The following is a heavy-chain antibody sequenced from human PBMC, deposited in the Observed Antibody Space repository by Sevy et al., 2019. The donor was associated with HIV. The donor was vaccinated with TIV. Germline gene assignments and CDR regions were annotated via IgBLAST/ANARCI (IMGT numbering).Heavy chain of an antibody. Sequence: SETLSLTCTVSGGSISSSSYYWGWIRQPPGKGLEWIGSIYYSGSTYYNPSLKSRVTISADTSMNQFSLKLSSVTVADTAVYYCARQRGGWYEYDASDVWGQGTMVTVSS. D-gene: IGHD6-19*01. J-gene: IGHJ3*01. CDR2: IYYSGST. CDR3: ARQRGGWYEYDASDV. V-gene: IGHV4-39*01. CDR1: GGSISSSSYY.